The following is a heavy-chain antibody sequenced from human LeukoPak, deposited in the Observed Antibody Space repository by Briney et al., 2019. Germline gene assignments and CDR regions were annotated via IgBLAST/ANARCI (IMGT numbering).Heavy chain of an antibody. CDR1: GGSISSYY. V-gene: IGHV4-59*01. D-gene: IGHD3-10*01. Sequence: SETLSLTCTVSGGSISSYYWSWIRQPPGKGLEWIGYIYYSGSTNYNPSLKSRVTISVDTSKNQFSLKLSSVTAADTAVYYRASFSSDGSGYDYWGQGTLVTVSS. CDR3: ASFSSDGSGYDY. CDR2: IYYSGST. J-gene: IGHJ4*02.